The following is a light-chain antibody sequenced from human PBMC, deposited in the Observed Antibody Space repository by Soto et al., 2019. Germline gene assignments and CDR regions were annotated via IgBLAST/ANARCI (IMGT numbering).Light chain of an antibody. J-gene: IGLJ1*01. V-gene: IGLV2-14*01. Sequence: SVLNQPASVSGSPRQSITISCTETSSDVGGYNYVSWYQQHPGKAPKLMIYDVSNRPSGVSNRFSGSKSGNTASLTISGLQAEDEADYYCSSYTSSSTSYVFGTGTKVTVL. CDR1: SSDVGGYNY. CDR3: SSYTSSSTSYV. CDR2: DVS.